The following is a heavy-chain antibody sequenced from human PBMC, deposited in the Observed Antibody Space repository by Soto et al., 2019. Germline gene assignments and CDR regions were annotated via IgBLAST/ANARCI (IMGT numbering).Heavy chain of an antibody. Sequence: GSLRLSCAASGFTFSTYAMSWVRQAPGKGLEWVSAISGSGGSTYYADSVKGRSTISRDNSKNTLYLQMNSLRAEDTAVYYCAKDEGSSPNWFDPWGQGTLVTAPQ. CDR3: AKDEGSSPNWFDP. CDR1: GFTFSTYA. J-gene: IGHJ5*02. D-gene: IGHD6-13*01. CDR2: ISGSGGST. V-gene: IGHV3-23*01.